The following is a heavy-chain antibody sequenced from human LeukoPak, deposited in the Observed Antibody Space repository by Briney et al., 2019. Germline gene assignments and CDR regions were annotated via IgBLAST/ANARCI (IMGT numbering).Heavy chain of an antibody. Sequence: SETLSLTCTVSGYSISSGYYWGWIRQPPGKGLEWIGSIYHSGSTYYNPSLKSRVTISVDTPKNQFSLKLSSVTAADTAVYYCARAIYYFDYWGQGTLVTVSS. CDR2: IYHSGST. J-gene: IGHJ4*02. CDR3: ARAIYYFDY. CDR1: GYSISSGYY. V-gene: IGHV4-38-2*02.